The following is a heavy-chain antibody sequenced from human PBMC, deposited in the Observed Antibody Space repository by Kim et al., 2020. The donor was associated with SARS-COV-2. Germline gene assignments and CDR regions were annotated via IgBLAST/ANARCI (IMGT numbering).Heavy chain of an antibody. CDR2: INPSGGST. CDR1: GYTFTSYY. CDR3: ARVGYSSSWLTYYYYYGMDV. J-gene: IGHJ6*02. V-gene: IGHV1-46*01. Sequence: ASVKVSCKASGYTFTSYYMHWVRQAPGQGLEWMGIINPSGGSTSYAQKFQGRVTMTRDTSTSTVYMELSSLRSEDTAVYYCARVGYSSSWLTYYYYYGMDVWGQGTTVTVSS. D-gene: IGHD6-13*01.